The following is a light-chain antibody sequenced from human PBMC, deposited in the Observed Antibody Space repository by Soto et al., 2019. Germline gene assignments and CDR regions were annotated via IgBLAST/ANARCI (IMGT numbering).Light chain of an antibody. Sequence: DIQMTQSPSTLSASVGDRVVITCRASQSITTWLAWYQQKPGKAPKLLIYDASSLESGVPSRFSGSGSGTDFTLTISSLQPEDFATYYCQQANSFPRTFGQGTKVDIK. J-gene: IGKJ1*01. V-gene: IGKV1-5*01. CDR1: QSITTW. CDR3: QQANSFPRT. CDR2: DAS.